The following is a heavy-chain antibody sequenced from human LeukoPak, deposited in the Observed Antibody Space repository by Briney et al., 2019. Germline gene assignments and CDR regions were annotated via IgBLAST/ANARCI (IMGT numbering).Heavy chain of an antibody. D-gene: IGHD1-26*01. V-gene: IGHV3-21*01. CDR1: GFTFSSHS. Sequence: GGSLRLSCSASGFTFSSHSMNWVRQAPGKGLEWVSCISSSSTYIKYTDSAKGRFTISRDNAKNSLYLQVNSLRAEDTAVYYCVRDAGTYLSFDPWGQGTLVTVSS. CDR3: VRDAGTYLSFDP. CDR2: ISSSSTYI. J-gene: IGHJ5*02.